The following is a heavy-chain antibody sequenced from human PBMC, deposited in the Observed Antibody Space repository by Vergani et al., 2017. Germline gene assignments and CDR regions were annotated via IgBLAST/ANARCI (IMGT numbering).Heavy chain of an antibody. V-gene: IGHV3-21*01. Sequence: EVQLVESGGGLVQPGGSLRLSCAASGFTFSSYSMNWVRQAPGKGLEWVSSISSSSSDIYYADSVKGRFTISRDNAKNSLYLQMNSLRAEDTAVYYCARGVRGVITPYYGMDVWGQGTTVTVSS. CDR1: GFTFSSYS. CDR3: ARGVRGVITPYYGMDV. CDR2: ISSSSSDI. D-gene: IGHD3-10*01. J-gene: IGHJ6*02.